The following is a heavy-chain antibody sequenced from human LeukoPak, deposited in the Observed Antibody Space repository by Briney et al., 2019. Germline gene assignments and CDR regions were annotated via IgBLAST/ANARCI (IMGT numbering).Heavy chain of an antibody. Sequence: GGSLRLSCAASGFTFSSYAMHWVRQAPGKGLGYVSAISSNGSSTYYANSVKGRFTISRDNSKNTLYLQMGSLRAEDTAVYYCARADKRNWFDPWGQGTLVTVSS. CDR2: ISSNGSST. CDR3: ARADKRNWFDP. V-gene: IGHV3-64*01. CDR1: GFTFSSYA. J-gene: IGHJ5*02. D-gene: IGHD3-9*01.